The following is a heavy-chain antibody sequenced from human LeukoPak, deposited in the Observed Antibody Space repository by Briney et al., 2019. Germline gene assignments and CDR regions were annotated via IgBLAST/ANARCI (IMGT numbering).Heavy chain of an antibody. D-gene: IGHD3-10*01. J-gene: IGHJ4*02. CDR1: GYTFTSYG. Sequence: ASVKVSCKASGYTFTSYGISWVRQAPGQGLEWMGWISAYNGNTKYSQKFQGRVTITRDTSASTAYMELSSLRSEDTAVYYCARGYGSGSYFYWGQGTLVTVYS. CDR2: ISAYNGNT. CDR3: ARGYGSGSYFY. V-gene: IGHV1-18*04.